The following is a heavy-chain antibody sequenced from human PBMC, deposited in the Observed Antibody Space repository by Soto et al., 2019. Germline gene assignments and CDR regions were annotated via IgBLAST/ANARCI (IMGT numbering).Heavy chain of an antibody. CDR1: GFTFNSFD. J-gene: IGHJ4*02. D-gene: IGHD3-3*01. CDR3: VKGMRGDGFWSGYQTQSH. CDR2: ISHDGSNR. Sequence: QVQVVESGGGVVQPGRSLRLSCAASGFTFNSFDMHWVRQAPGRGLEWVAVISHDGSNRYNADSVKGRFTISRDNSKNTVCLEVNSLRHEDTAVHYCVKGMRGDGFWSGYQTQSHWGQGTLVTVSS. V-gene: IGHV3-30*18.